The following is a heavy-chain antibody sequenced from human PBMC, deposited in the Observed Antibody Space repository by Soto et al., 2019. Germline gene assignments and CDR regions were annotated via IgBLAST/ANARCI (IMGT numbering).Heavy chain of an antibody. CDR3: ARVHDFWSGYYVGGMDV. CDR2: IIPIFGTA. J-gene: IGHJ6*02. D-gene: IGHD3-3*01. V-gene: IGHV1-69*13. Sequence: SVKVSCKASGGTFSSYAISWVRQAPGQGLEWMGGIIPIFGTANYAQKFQGRVTITADESTSTAYMELSSLRSEDTAVYYCARVHDFWSGYYVGGMDVWGQGTTVTVS. CDR1: GGTFSSYA.